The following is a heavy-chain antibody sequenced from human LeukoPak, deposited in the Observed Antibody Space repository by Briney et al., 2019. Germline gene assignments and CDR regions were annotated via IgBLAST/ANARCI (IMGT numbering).Heavy chain of an antibody. V-gene: IGHV3-23*01. CDR2: ISGSGGRT. J-gene: IGHJ5*02. D-gene: IGHD3-10*01. CDR3: AKRSGYGSGSFDP. CDR1: GFTFSSYA. Sequence: PGGSLRLSCAASGFTFSSYAMSWVRQAPGKGLEWVSVISGSGGRTYYADSVKGRFTISRDNSKNTLYLQMNSLRAEDTAVYYCAKRSGYGSGSFDPWGQGSLVTVSS.